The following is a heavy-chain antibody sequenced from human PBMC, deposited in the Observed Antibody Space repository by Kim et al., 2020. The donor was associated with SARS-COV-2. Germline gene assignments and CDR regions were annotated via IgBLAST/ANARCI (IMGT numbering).Heavy chain of an antibody. CDR3: ARDQPRVEYYDSSGYPY. Sequence: VKGRFTISRDNAKNTLYLQMNSLRAEDTAVYYCARDQPRVEYYDSSGYPYWGQGTLVTVSS. V-gene: IGHV3-74*01. J-gene: IGHJ4*02. D-gene: IGHD3-22*01.